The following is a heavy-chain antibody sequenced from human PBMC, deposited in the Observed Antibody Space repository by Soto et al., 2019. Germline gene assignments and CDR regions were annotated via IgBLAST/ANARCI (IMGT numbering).Heavy chain of an antibody. D-gene: IGHD1-26*01. Sequence: EVQLLESGGGLVQPGGSLILCCEASGFTFSSYAMSWVRQAPGKGLEWVSAISGSGGSTYYADSVKGRFTISRDNSKNTLYLRMNSLRAEDTAVYYCANDGIVGATSYYYYGKDVWCQGTTFTVSS. CDR2: ISGSGGST. J-gene: IGHJ6*02. CDR3: ANDGIVGATSYYYYGKDV. V-gene: IGHV3-23*01. CDR1: GFTFSSYA.